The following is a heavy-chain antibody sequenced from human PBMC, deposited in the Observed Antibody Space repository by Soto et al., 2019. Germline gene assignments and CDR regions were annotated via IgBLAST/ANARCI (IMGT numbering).Heavy chain of an antibody. CDR3: ARVAISDYYDSSGYHPFDY. Sequence: ASVNVSCKASGYTFSGYYMHWVRQAPGQGLEWMGWINPNSGGTNYAQKFQGWVTMTRDTSISTAYMELSRLRSDDTAVYYCARVAISDYYDSSGYHPFDYWGQGTLVTVSS. J-gene: IGHJ4*02. CDR1: GYTFSGYY. CDR2: INPNSGGT. V-gene: IGHV1-2*04. D-gene: IGHD3-22*01.